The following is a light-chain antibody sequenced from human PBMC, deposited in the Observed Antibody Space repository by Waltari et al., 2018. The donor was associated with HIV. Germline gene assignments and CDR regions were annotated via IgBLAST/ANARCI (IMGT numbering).Light chain of an antibody. CDR1: QDISKY. CDR3: QQYDNLPFT. CDR2: DAS. J-gene: IGKJ3*01. V-gene: IGKV1-33*01. Sequence: DIQMTQSPSSLSASVADRVTFTCQASQDISKYLSWHQQKPGKAPKLLISDASSLQTGVPSRFSGTGSGTDFTLTISSLQPVDIATYFCQQYDNLPFTFGPGTKVDIK.